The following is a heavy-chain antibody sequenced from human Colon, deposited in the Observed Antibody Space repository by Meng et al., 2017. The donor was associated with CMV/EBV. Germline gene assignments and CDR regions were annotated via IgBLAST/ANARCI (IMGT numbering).Heavy chain of an antibody. D-gene: IGHD2-2*01. CDR2: ISANNGNT. J-gene: IGHJ5*02. Sequence: ASVKVSCKTSGYIFSTSGIAWVRQAPGQGLDWMGWISANNGNTEYAQKFQGRATMTTDTSTNTAYMELRSLRPDDTAMYYCARAWWKSGVVVVSATTNWFDHWGQGTLVTVSS. CDR3: ARAWWKSGVVVVSATTNWFDH. V-gene: IGHV1-18*01. CDR1: GYIFSTSG.